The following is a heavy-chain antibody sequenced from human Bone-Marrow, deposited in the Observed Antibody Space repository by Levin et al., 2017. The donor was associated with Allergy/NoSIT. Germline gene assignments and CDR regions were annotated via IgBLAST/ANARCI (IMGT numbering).Heavy chain of an antibody. CDR2: ISGSGGST. Sequence: SCAASGFTFSSYAMSWVRQAPGKGLEWVSAISGSGGSTYYADSVKGRFTISRDNSKNTLYLQMNSLRAEDTAVYYCAKDCVNGVCLYWGQGTLVTVSS. D-gene: IGHD2-8*01. V-gene: IGHV3-23*01. CDR3: AKDCVNGVCLY. CDR1: GFTFSSYA. J-gene: IGHJ4*02.